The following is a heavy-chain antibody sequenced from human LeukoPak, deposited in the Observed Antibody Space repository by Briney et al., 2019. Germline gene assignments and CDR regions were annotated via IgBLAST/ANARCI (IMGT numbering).Heavy chain of an antibody. CDR2: ISAYNGNT. CDR3: ARRLGIAVAGADWFDP. D-gene: IGHD6-19*01. CDR1: GYTFTSYG. V-gene: IGHV1-18*01. Sequence: ASVKVSCKASGYTFTSYGISWVRQAPGQGLEWMGWISAYNGNTNYAQKLQGRVTMTTDTSTSTAYMELRSLRSDDTAVYYCARRLGIAVAGADWFDPWGQGTLVTVSS. J-gene: IGHJ5*02.